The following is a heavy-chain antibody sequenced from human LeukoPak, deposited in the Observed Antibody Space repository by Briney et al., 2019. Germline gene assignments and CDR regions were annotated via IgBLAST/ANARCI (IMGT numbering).Heavy chain of an antibody. V-gene: IGHV4-30-2*02. J-gene: IGHJ4*02. D-gene: IGHD5-18*01. Sequence: SETLSLTCTVSGGSISSGGYYWSWIRQPPGKGLEWIGYIYHSGSTYYNPFLKSRVTISVDRSKNQFSLKLSSVTAADTAVYYCARSVDTYYFDYWGQGTLVTVSS. CDR2: IYHSGST. CDR3: ARSVDTYYFDY. CDR1: GGSISSGGYY.